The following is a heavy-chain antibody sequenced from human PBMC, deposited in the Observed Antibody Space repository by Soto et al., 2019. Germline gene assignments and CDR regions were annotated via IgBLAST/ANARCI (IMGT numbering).Heavy chain of an antibody. Sequence: GVSLRLSCAASGFSFSSYWMSWVRQAPGKGPEWVANIKEDGGEQHYVDSVKGRFTISRDNTENSLFLQMNNLRAEDSAIYYCAITTSTVSYWFDPWGPGTQVTVSS. CDR1: GFSFSSYW. J-gene: IGHJ5*02. D-gene: IGHD4-4*01. V-gene: IGHV3-7*03. CDR3: AITTSTVSYWFDP. CDR2: IKEDGGEQ.